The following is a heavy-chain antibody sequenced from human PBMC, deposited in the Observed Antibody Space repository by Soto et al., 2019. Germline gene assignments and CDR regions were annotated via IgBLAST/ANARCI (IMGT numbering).Heavy chain of an antibody. J-gene: IGHJ4*02. V-gene: IGHV3-30*18. CDR3: AEGYCSGGSCYPSLS. CDR1: GFTFSSYG. D-gene: IGHD2-15*01. Sequence: QVQLVESGGGVVQPGRSLRLSCAASGFTFSSYGMHWVRQAPGKGLEWVAVISYDGSNKYYADSVKGRFTISRDNSKNTLYPQMNSLRAEDTAVYYCAEGYCSGGSCYPSLSWGQGTLVTVSS. CDR2: ISYDGSNK.